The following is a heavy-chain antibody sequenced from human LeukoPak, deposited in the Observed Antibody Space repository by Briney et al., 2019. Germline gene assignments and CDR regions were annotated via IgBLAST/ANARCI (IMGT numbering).Heavy chain of an antibody. CDR2: MNPNSGNT. CDR3: TRGSSGRRDN. J-gene: IGHJ4*02. V-gene: IGHV1-8*01. CDR1: GYTFTSCD. D-gene: IGHD6-19*01. Sequence: ASVTVSCKASGYTFTSCDINWVRQAPGQGLEWMGWMNPNSGNTGYGQSFQGRITMTRDISIGTAYMELSNLTSEDTAIYYCTRGSSGRRDNWGQGTLVTVSA.